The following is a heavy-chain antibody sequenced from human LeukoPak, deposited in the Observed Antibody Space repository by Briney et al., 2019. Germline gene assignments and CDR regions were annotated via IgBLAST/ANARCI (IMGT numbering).Heavy chain of an antibody. CDR1: GVSISSGSNY. CDR2: INHSGST. J-gene: IGHJ3*02. V-gene: IGHV4-39*07. Sequence: SETLSLTCSVSGVSISSGSNYWGWIRQPPGKGLEWIGEINHSGSTNYNPSLKSRVTISVDTSKNQFSLKLSSVTAADTAVYYCARPGRPYFDWLSRSDAFDIWGQGTMVTVSS. D-gene: IGHD3-9*01. CDR3: ARPGRPYFDWLSRSDAFDI.